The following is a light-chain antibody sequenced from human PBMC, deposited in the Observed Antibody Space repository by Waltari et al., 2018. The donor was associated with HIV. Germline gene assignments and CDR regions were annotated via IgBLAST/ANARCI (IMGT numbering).Light chain of an antibody. CDR3: HHYPNSPPIN. CDR1: QSVRSDY. J-gene: IGKJ3*01. Sequence: IVLTQSPGTLSWSPGERATLSCRASQSVRSDYLAWYVQEPGQSPRLLIYNASMRATDIPDRFSGSGSGTDFTLTISRLEPEDFAVYYCHHYPNSPPINFGPGIKVEIK. V-gene: IGKV3-20*01. CDR2: NAS.